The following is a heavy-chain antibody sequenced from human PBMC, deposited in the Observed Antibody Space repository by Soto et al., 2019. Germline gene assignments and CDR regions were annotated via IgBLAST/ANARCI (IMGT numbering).Heavy chain of an antibody. V-gene: IGHV3-23*01. Sequence: EVQLLESGGGLVQPGGSLRLSCAASGFTFSNYAMSWVRQAPGKGLEWVSAVSGSGGTTYYADSVRGLFTISRDNSEYTLYLQMNSLRAEDTAIYFCARFTVDTIVTSGWCNWFEPWGQGTLVSVPS. CDR1: GFTFSNYA. D-gene: IGHD5-18*01. CDR3: ARFTVDTIVTSGWCNWFEP. CDR2: VSGSGGTT. J-gene: IGHJ5*02.